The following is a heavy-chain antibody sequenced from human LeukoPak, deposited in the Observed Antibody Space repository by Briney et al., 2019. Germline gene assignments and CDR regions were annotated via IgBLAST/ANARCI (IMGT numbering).Heavy chain of an antibody. CDR2: ISGSSGGGRT. D-gene: IGHD3-10*01. J-gene: IGHJ4*02. CDR1: GFTFSRCG. V-gene: IGHV3-23*01. Sequence: GGSLRLSCAASGFTFSRCGMAWVRQAPGKGLEWVSAISGSSGGGRTYYADSVKGRFTISRDNSKNTLYLQMNSLRAEDTAVYYCAKDPMVRGPTHDYWGQGTLVTVSS. CDR3: AKDPMVRGPTHDY.